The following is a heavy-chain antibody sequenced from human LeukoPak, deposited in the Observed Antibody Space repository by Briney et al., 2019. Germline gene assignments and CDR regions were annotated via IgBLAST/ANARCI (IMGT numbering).Heavy chain of an antibody. V-gene: IGHV3-48*03. CDR2: ISSGGSTI. Sequence: GGSLRLSCAGSGFTFSIYEMNWVRQAPGKGLEWVSYISSGGSTISYADSVKGRFTISRDNAKNSLYLQMNSLRAEDTAVYYCARSYYYYYMDVWGKGTTVTVPS. J-gene: IGHJ6*03. CDR1: GFTFSIYE. CDR3: ARSYYYYYMDV.